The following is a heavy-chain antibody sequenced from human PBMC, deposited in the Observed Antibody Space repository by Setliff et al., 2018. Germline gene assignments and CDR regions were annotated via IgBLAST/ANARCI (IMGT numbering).Heavy chain of an antibody. Sequence: SETLSLTCTVSSGSISSDNYYWGWIRQPPGKGLEWIGSIYYSGSTYYNPSLKSRVTISVDTSKNQFSLKLSSVTAADTAVYYCASLPYYDSSGYSLSYYWGQGTLVTVSS. CDR3: ASLPYYDSSGYSLSYY. CDR2: IYYSGST. D-gene: IGHD3-22*01. V-gene: IGHV4-39*01. CDR1: SGSISSDNYY. J-gene: IGHJ4*02.